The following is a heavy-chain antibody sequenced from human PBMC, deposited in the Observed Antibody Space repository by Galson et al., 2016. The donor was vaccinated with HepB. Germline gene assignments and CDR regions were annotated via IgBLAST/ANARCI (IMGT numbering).Heavy chain of an antibody. J-gene: IGHJ1*01. CDR3: AKDTSVAGYKYFQH. D-gene: IGHD6-19*01. CDR2: ISWNSGSI. CDR1: GFTFDDYA. V-gene: IGHV3-9*01. Sequence: SLRLSCAASGFTFDDYAMHWVRQAPGKGLEWVSGISWNSGSIGYADSVKGRFTISRDNAKNSLYLQMNSLRAEDTALYYCAKDTSVAGYKYFQHWGQGTLVTVSS.